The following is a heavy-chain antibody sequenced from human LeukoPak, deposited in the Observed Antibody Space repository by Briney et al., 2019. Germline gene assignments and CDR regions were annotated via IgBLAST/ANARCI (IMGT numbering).Heavy chain of an antibody. D-gene: IGHD2-8*01. CDR1: GYTFTSYY. V-gene: IGHV1-46*01. CDR2: INPSGGST. J-gene: IGHJ3*02. Sequence: ASVKVSCKASGYTFTSYYMHWVRQAPGQGLEWMGIINPSGGSTSYAQKFQGRVTMTRDTSTSTVYMELSSLRSEDTAVYYCARALDCTNGVCFGADAFDIWGQGTMVTVSS. CDR3: ARALDCTNGVCFGADAFDI.